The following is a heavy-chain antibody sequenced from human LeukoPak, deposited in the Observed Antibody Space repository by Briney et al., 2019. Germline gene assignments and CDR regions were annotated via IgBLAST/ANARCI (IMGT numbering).Heavy chain of an antibody. CDR2: INPNSGGT. J-gene: IGHJ4*02. CDR1: GYTFTGYY. V-gene: IGHV1-2*02. Sequence: ASVKVSCKASGYTFTGYYMHWVRQAPGQGLEWMGWINPNSGGTNYAQKFQGRVTMTRDMSTSTVYMELSSLRSEDTAVYYCARGPKAYDPIDYWGQGTLVTVSS. D-gene: IGHD3-22*01. CDR3: ARGPKAYDPIDY.